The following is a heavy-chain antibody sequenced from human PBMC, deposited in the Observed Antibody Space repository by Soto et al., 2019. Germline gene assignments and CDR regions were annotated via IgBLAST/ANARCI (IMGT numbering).Heavy chain of an antibody. J-gene: IGHJ6*02. CDR2: IYYNGTT. Sequence: SETLSLTCTVSPDSITSSGYYWGWIRQTPGKGLEWIGSIYYNGTTYYNPSLKSRVFISVDTSKDQFSLRLKSVTVADTATFYCVRHEVAVSGAYNMDVWGRGTPVTVSS. CDR1: PDSITSSGYY. V-gene: IGHV4-39*01. CDR3: VRHEVAVSGAYNMDV. D-gene: IGHD3-22*01.